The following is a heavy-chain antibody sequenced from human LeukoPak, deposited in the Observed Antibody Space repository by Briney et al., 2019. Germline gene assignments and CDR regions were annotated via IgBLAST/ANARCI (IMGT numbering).Heavy chain of an antibody. J-gene: IGHJ3*02. CDR1: GGSISSGGYH. D-gene: IGHD3-22*01. Sequence: SETLSLTCSVSGGSISSGGYHWSWIRQPPGKGLEWIGFIYHSGSTHYNPSLKSRVTLSVDTAKNQFTLKLSSVTAADTAVYYCARVSPVGVYYYDSSGLDAFDIWGQGTMVTVSS. V-gene: IGHV4-30-2*01. CDR2: IYHSGST. CDR3: ARVSPVGVYYYDSSGLDAFDI.